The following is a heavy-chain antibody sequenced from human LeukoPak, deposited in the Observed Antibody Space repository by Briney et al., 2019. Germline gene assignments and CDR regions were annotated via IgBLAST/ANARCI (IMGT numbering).Heavy chain of an antibody. CDR3: AKHEGAVAGTFWFDP. CDR1: GFIFSSYG. Sequence: PGGSLRLSCAASGFIFSSYGMHWVRQVPGKGLEGVTFIQYDGSNKYYADSVKGRLTISRDNSKNTMYLQMNSLRAEDTAVYYCAKHEGAVAGTFWFDPWGQGTLVTVSS. CDR2: IQYDGSNK. V-gene: IGHV3-30*02. D-gene: IGHD6-19*01. J-gene: IGHJ5*02.